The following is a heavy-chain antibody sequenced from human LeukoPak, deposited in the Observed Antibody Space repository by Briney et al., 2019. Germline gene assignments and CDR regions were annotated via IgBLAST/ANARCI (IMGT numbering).Heavy chain of an antibody. Sequence: SVKVSCKASGGTFSSYAISWVRQAPGQGLEWMGGIIPIYGTANYAQKFQGRVAITTDESTSTAYMELSSLRSEDTAVYYCARESGYDGRGFDYWGQGTLVTVSS. V-gene: IGHV1-69*05. CDR3: ARESGYDGRGFDY. CDR1: GGTFSSYA. J-gene: IGHJ4*02. D-gene: IGHD5-12*01. CDR2: IIPIYGTA.